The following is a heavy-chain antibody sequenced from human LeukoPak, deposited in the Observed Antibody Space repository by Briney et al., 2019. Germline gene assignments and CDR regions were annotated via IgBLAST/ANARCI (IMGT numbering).Heavy chain of an antibody. J-gene: IGHJ3*02. V-gene: IGHV3-21*01. Sequence: GGSLRLSCAASGFTFSSYSMNWVRHAPGKGLELVSSISSSSSYIYYADSVKGRFTISRDNAKNSLYLQMNSLRAEDTAVYYCARVHPHFAFDIWGQGTMVTVSS. CDR1: GFTFSSYS. CDR2: ISSSSSYI. CDR3: ARVHPHFAFDI.